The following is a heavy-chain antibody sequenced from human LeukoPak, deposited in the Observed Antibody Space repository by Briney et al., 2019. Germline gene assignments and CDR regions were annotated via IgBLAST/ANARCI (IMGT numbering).Heavy chain of an antibody. CDR3: ARDEGPDILTGYYPLRGAFDI. CDR1: GGTFSSYA. CDR2: IIPIFGTA. D-gene: IGHD3-9*01. V-gene: IGHV1-69*05. J-gene: IGHJ3*02. Sequence: SVKVSCKASGGTFSSYAISWVRQAPGQGLEWMGGIIPIFGTANYAQKFQGRVTITTDESTSTAYMELSSLRSEDTAVYYCARDEGPDILTGYYPLRGAFDIWGQGTMVTVSS.